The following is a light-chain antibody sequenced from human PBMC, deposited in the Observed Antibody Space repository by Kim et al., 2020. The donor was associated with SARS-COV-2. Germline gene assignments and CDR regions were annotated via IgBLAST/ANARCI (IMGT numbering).Light chain of an antibody. J-gene: IGKJ1*01. CDR3: LQCSSTSWT. CDR2: GIS. V-gene: IGKV1-NL1*01. Sequence: DIQMTQSPSSLSASVGDRVTITCRASQDIVTSLAWYQQTPGKAPKLLIYGISTLESGVPSRFSGSKSGTDYTLTISSLQPEDFASYYCLQCSSTSWTFGQGTKVDIK. CDR1: QDIVTS.